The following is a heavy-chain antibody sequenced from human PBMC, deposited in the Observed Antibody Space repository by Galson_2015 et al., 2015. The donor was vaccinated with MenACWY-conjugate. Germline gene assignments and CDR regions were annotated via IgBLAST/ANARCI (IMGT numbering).Heavy chain of an antibody. D-gene: IGHD6-13*01. J-gene: IGHJ4*02. V-gene: IGHV3-64D*06. CDR3: VNSGYSSSWSDY. CDR2: ISSNGGST. CDR1: GFTFSSYA. Sequence: SLRLSCAASGFTFSSYAMHWVRQAPGKGLEYVSAISSNGGSTYYADSVKGRFTISRDNSKNTLYLQMSSLRAEDTAVYYCVNSGYSSSWSDYWGQGTLVTVSS.